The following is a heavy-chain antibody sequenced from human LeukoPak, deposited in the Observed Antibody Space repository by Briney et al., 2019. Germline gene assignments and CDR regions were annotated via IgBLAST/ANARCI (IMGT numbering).Heavy chain of an antibody. V-gene: IGHV1-69*05. CDR3: AAALGPYYYYYMDV. CDR2: IIPIFGTA. CDR1: GGTFSSYA. D-gene: IGHD1-26*01. J-gene: IGHJ6*03. Sequence: SVKVSCKASGGTFSSYAISWVRQAPGQGLEWMGGIIPIFGTANYTQKFQGRVTITTDESTSTAYMELSSLRSEDTAVYYCAAALGPYYYYYMDVWGKGTTVTVSS.